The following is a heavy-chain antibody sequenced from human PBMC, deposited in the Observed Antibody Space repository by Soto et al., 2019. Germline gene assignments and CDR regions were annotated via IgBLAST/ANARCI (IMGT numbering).Heavy chain of an antibody. J-gene: IGHJ5*02. V-gene: IGHV4-34*01. Sequence: SETLSLTCAVYGGSFSGYYWSWIRQPPGKGLEWIGEINHSGSTNYNPSLKSRVTISVDTSKNPFSLKLSSVTAADTAVYYCARAYSSGYYFRLDPWGQGTLVTVSS. CDR3: ARAYSSGYYFRLDP. D-gene: IGHD3-22*01. CDR2: INHSGST. CDR1: GGSFSGYY.